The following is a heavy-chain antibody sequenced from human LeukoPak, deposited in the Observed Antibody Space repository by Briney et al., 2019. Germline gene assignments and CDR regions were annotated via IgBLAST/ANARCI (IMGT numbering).Heavy chain of an antibody. V-gene: IGHV3-21*01. CDR3: ARGSRFGVVGRDAFDI. J-gene: IGHJ3*02. D-gene: IGHD3-3*01. Sequence: GGSLRLSCAASGFTFSRYSMNWVRQAPGKGLEWVSSISISSNYIYYADSVKGRFTISRDNAKNSLYLQVNSLRAEDTAVYYCARGSRFGVVGRDAFDIWGQGTMVTVSS. CDR2: ISISSNYI. CDR1: GFTFSRYS.